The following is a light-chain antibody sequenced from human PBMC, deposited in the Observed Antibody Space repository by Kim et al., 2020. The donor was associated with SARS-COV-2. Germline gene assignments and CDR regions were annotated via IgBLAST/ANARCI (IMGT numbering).Light chain of an antibody. CDR3: SSYAHNNNGV. Sequence: QSALTQPPSASGSPGQSVTISCTGTSSDIGDYDFVSWYQQHPGRPPKVIISEVTKRPSGIPDRFSGSKSGNTASLTVSSLQAEDEATYYCSSYAHNNNGVFGGWTQLTVL. V-gene: IGLV2-8*01. CDR1: SSDIGDYDF. CDR2: EVT. J-gene: IGLJ3*02.